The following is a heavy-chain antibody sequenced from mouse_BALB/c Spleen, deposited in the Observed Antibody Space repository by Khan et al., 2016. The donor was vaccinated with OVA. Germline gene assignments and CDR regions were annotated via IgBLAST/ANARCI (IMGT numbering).Heavy chain of an antibody. CDR1: GYSITSGYG. J-gene: IGHJ2*01. Sequence: EVQLQESGPGLVKPSQSLSLTCTVTGYSITSGYGWNWIRQFPGNKLEWMGYISYSGSTNYNPLLKRRISITRDTSKNQFFLQLNSVTTEDTATYDCARTARIKSWGQGTTLTVSS. CDR3: ARTARIKS. D-gene: IGHD1-2*01. V-gene: IGHV3-2*02. CDR2: ISYSGST.